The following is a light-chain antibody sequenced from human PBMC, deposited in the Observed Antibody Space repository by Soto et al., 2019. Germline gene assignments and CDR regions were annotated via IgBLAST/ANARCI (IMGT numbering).Light chain of an antibody. J-gene: IGLJ1*01. CDR3: SSSTSRSTP. V-gene: IGLV2-14*01. CDR1: SSDVGGYNY. Sequence: QSVLTQPASVSGSPGQSITISCTGTSSDVGGYNYVSWYQQHPGKAPKLMIYDVSNRPSGVSNRFSGSKSGNTASLTISGLQAEDEADYYCSSSTSRSTPFGTGTKVTVL. CDR2: DVS.